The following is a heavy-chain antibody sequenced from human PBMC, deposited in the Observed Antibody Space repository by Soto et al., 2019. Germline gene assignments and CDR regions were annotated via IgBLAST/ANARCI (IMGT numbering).Heavy chain of an antibody. CDR3: ALYSSGWYFGMDV. J-gene: IGHJ6*02. CDR1: GGSFSGYY. V-gene: IGHV4-34*01. CDR2: INHSGST. Sequence: SETLSLTCAVYGGSFSGYYWSWIRQPPGKGLEWIGEINHSGSTNYNPSLKSRVTISVDTSKNQFSLKLSSVTAADTAVYYCALYSSGWYFGMDVWGQGTMVTVSS. D-gene: IGHD6-19*01.